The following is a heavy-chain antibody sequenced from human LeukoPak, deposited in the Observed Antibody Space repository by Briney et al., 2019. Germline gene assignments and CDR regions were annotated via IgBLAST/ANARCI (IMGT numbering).Heavy chain of an antibody. V-gene: IGHV3-7*01. J-gene: IGHJ4*02. Sequence: GGSLRLSCAASGFTFSSYWMSWVRQAPGKGLEWVANIKQDGSEKYYVDSVKGRFTISRDNAKNSLYLQMNSLRAEDTAVYYCVSPGYSSDNDYWGQGTLVTVSS. CDR2: IKQDGSEK. CDR3: VSPGYSSDNDY. D-gene: IGHD6-25*01. CDR1: GFTFSSYW.